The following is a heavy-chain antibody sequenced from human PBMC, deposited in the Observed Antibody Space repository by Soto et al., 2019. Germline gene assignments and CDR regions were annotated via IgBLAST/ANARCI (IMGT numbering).Heavy chain of an antibody. V-gene: IGHV3-11*05. J-gene: IGHJ4*02. CDR3: ARDRGRSGGSSADY. Sequence: QVQLVESGGGFVKPGGSLRLSCTASGFTFSNYYMNWIRQAPGKGLEWVSYISSSSNYINYADSVKGRFTISRDNAKNSLVLQMNSLRADDTAVYYCARDRGRSGGSSADYWGQGTLVTVSS. CDR2: ISSSSNYI. D-gene: IGHD2-15*01. CDR1: GFTFSNYY.